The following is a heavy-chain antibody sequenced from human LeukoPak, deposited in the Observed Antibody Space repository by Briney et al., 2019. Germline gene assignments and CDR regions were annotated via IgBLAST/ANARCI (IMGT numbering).Heavy chain of an antibody. D-gene: IGHD2-15*01. CDR1: GFTFSNAW. V-gene: IGHV3-15*01. CDR3: TTEIVRYCSGGSCYSTAYYFDY. CDR2: IKSKTDGGTT. Sequence: PGGSLRLSCAASGFTFSNAWMSWVRQAPGKGLEWVGRIKSKTDGGTTDYAAPVKGRFTISRDDSKNTLYLQMNSLETEDTAVYYCTTEIVRYCSGGSCYSTAYYFDYWGQGTLVTVSS. J-gene: IGHJ4*02.